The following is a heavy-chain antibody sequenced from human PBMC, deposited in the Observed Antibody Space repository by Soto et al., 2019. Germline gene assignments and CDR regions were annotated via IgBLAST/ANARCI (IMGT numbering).Heavy chain of an antibody. CDR1: SGSVTRCSSY. CDR3: ARAMGDWGTYYYYYGFDV. CDR2: IYDSGAT. V-gene: IGHV4-61*01. J-gene: IGHJ6*02. Sequence: LQTRSLACTVCSGSVTRCSSYCNWIRQPPGKGLEWIGYIYDSGATNYNPSLESRLTISVDTSKNQFSLNLSSVTAADPAVYYCARAMGDWGTYYYYYGFDVWGQGTTVTVSS. D-gene: IGHD3-16*01.